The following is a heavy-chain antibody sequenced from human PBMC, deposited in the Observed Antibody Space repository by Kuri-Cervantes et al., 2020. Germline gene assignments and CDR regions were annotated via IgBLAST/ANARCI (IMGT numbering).Heavy chain of an antibody. D-gene: IGHD3-9*01. CDR1: GFTFSSYG. CDR2: IYSGGST. J-gene: IGHJ5*02. CDR3: AVVLRYFDWVGPLIGH. Sequence: GESLKISCAASGFTFSSYGMHWVRQAPGKGLEWVSVIYSGGSTYYADSVKGRFTISRDNSKNTLYLQMNSLRSEDTAVYYCAVVLRYFDWVGPLIGHWGQGTLVTVSS. V-gene: IGHV3-NL1*01.